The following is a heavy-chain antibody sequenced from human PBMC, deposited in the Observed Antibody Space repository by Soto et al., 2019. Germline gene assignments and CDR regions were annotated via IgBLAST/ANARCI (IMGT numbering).Heavy chain of an antibody. CDR1: GCSISSSNW. J-gene: IGHJ6*02. CDR2: IYHSGST. D-gene: IGHD3-10*02. CDR3: ASVRGGYYYAMDV. Sequence: PSETLSLTCAVSGCSISSSNWWSWVRQPPGKGLEWIGEIYHSGSTDYNPSLKSRVTISVDKSKNQFSLKLSFVTAADTAVHYCASVRGGYYYAMDVWGQGTTVTVSS. V-gene: IGHV4-4*02.